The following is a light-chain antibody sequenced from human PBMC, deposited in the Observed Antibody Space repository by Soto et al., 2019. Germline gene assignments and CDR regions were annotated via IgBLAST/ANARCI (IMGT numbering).Light chain of an antibody. Sequence: DIQMTQSPSSVSASLGDRVTINCRASQGISTWLAWYQQKPGRAPKLLIYAASRLQSGVPSRFSGSGFGTDFTLTISSLQPEDVATYFCQQAYGFAFTFGPGTKVDV. CDR1: QGISTW. J-gene: IGKJ3*01. CDR3: QQAYGFAFT. V-gene: IGKV1-12*01. CDR2: AAS.